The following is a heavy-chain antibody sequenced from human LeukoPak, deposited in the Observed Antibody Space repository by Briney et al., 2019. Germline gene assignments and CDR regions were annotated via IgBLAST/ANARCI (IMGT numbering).Heavy chain of an antibody. J-gene: IGHJ4*02. D-gene: IGHD3-3*01. CDR2: ISGSGGST. Sequence: PGGSLRLSCAASGFTFSSYAMSWVRQAPGKGLEWVSAISGSGGSTYYADSEKGRFTISRDNSKNTLYLQMNSLRAEDTAVYYCASEPLEWLSNGDYWGQGTLVSVSS. CDR3: ASEPLEWLSNGDY. CDR1: GFTFSSYA. V-gene: IGHV3-23*01.